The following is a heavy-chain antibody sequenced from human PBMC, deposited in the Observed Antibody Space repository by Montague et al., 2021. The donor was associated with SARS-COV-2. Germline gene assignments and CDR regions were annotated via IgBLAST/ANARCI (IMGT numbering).Heavy chain of an antibody. CDR2: IYYSGGI. J-gene: IGHJ5*02. CDR3: ARAVSVRRAVNWFDP. CDR1: GGSMSDHH. D-gene: IGHD3-10*01. Sequence: SETLSLTCTVSGGSMSDHHWAWIRQPPGKGLEWLAYIYYSGGINSNASLKSRVTMSVDTSKNQFSLKLTSVTAADTAVYYCARAVSVRRAVNWFDPWGQGTRVTVSS. V-gene: IGHV4-59*11.